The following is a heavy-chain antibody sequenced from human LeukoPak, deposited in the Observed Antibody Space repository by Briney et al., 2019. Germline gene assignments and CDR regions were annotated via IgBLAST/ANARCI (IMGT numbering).Heavy chain of an antibody. CDR2: IYTSGST. J-gene: IGHJ6*03. V-gene: IGHV4-4*09. CDR1: GGSISSYY. Sequence: SETLSLTCTVSGGSISSYYWSWIRQPPGKGLEWIGYIYTSGSTNYNPSLKSRVTISVDTSKNQFSLKLSSVTAADTAVYYCARRHIAAPDYYYYYYMDVWGKGTAVTVSS. D-gene: IGHD6-6*01. CDR3: ARRHIAAPDYYYYYYMDV.